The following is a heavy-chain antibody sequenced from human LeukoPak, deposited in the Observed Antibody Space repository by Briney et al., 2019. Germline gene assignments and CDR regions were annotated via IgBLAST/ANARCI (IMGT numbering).Heavy chain of an antibody. V-gene: IGHV3-69-1*01. Sequence: GGSLRLSCVASGFTFSGYAMNWVRQAPGKGLELEWVSSISSGGDKNYADSAKGRFTISRDNAKNSLFLQLNSLRAEDTAVYYCAKGYGSGNCYSDYWGQGTLVTVSS. CDR3: AKGYGSGNCYSDY. CDR1: GFTFSGYA. CDR2: ISSGGDK. D-gene: IGHD2-21*01. J-gene: IGHJ4*02.